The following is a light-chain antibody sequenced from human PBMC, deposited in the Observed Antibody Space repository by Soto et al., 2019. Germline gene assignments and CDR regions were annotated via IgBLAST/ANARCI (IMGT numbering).Light chain of an antibody. CDR2: DAS. CDR1: QSISSW. Sequence: DIQMTQSPSTLSASVGDRVTITCRASQSISSWLAWYQQKPGKAPKLLIYDASSLESGVPSRFSGSGSGTEFTLTISSLQPDDFATYYCQQYNSFSLTFGGGTKVEIK. J-gene: IGKJ4*01. V-gene: IGKV1-5*01. CDR3: QQYNSFSLT.